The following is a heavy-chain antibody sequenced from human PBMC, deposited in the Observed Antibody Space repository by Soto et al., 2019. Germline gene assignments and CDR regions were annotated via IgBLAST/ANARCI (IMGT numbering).Heavy chain of an antibody. Sequence: QVQLQESGPGLVKPSGTLSLTCAVSGVSISSHDWWTWVRQPPGKGLEWIGESHQSGNTNYNSSRERRVTISVDKSKNQFSLTLTSVTGADTAVYYCATRDSSTFYWGQGPRVSVSS. CDR3: ATRDSSTFY. CDR1: GVSISSHDW. CDR2: SHQSGNT. V-gene: IGHV4-4*02. D-gene: IGHD6-6*01. J-gene: IGHJ4*02.